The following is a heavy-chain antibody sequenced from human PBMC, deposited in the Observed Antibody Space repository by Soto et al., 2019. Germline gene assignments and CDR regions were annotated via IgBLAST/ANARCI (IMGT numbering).Heavy chain of an antibody. D-gene: IGHD2-2*01. CDR3: ATKALKDCSSTSCYSKGDYYYYYGMDV. CDR1: GFTFSSYS. J-gene: IGHJ6*02. CDR2: ISSSSSYI. V-gene: IGHV3-21*01. Sequence: GGSLRLSCAASGFTFSSYSMNWVRQAPGKGLEWVSSISSSSSYIYYADSVKGRFTISRDNAKNSLYLQMNSLRAEDTAVDYCATKALKDCSSTSCYSKGDYYYYYGMDVWGQGTTVTVSS.